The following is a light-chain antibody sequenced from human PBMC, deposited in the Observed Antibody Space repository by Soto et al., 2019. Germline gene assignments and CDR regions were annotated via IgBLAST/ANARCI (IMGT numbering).Light chain of an antibody. J-gene: IGKJ3*01. CDR2: NTS. Sequence: EIVLTQSPGTLSLSPGEGATVSCRVIQSINSKSLVWYQRKFGQAPRLLIYNTSSRATGIPDRFSGSGSGTDFPISISRLEPEDFAVYYCQHYGGSFIFGPGTKVDFK. CDR1: QSINSKS. CDR3: QHYGGSFI. V-gene: IGKV3-20*01.